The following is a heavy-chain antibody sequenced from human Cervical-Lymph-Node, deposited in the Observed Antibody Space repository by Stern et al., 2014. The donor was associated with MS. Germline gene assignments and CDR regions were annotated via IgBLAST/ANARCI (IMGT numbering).Heavy chain of an antibody. CDR2: VYYSGAT. V-gene: IGHV4-39*01. CDR1: GDSISSYTHY. J-gene: IGHJ4*02. D-gene: IGHD2-8*02. Sequence: QLQLQESGPGLVKPSETLSLTCAVSGDSISSYTHYWAWIRQPPGKGLEWIGSVYYSGATYYNPSLKSPVTISVDTSTNHFSLGHNSVTAADTAVYYCAKHACTGAACPFDLWGQGTLVTVSS. CDR3: AKHACTGAACPFDL.